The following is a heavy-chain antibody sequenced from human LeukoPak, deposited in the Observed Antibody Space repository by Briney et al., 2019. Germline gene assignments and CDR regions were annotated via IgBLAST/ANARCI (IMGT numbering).Heavy chain of an antibody. Sequence: ASVKVSCKASGYTFTDYYMHWVRQAPGQGLEWMGWINPNSGGTNYAQKFQGRVTMTRDTSISTAYMELSRLRSDDTAVYYCARAVGTGDPTLYYYYYYMDVWGKGTTVTVSS. V-gene: IGHV1-2*02. CDR2: INPNSGGT. CDR1: GYTFTDYY. J-gene: IGHJ6*03. D-gene: IGHD7-27*01. CDR3: ARAVGTGDPTLYYYYYYMDV.